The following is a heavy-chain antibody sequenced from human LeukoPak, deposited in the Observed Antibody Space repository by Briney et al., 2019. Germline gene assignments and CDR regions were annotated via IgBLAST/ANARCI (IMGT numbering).Heavy chain of an antibody. D-gene: IGHD3-3*01. V-gene: IGHV1-8*01. CDR3: ARGKTDFWSEDYYYYMDV. Sequence: ASVKVSCKASGYTFTSYDINWVRQATGQGLEWMGWMNPNSGNTGYAQKFQGRVTMTRNTSISTAYMELSSLRSEDTAVYYCARGKTDFWSEDYYYYMDVWVKGTTVTVSS. J-gene: IGHJ6*03. CDR1: GYTFTSYD. CDR2: MNPNSGNT.